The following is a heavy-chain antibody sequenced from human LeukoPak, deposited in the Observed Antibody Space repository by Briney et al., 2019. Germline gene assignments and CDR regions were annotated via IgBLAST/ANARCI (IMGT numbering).Heavy chain of an antibody. V-gene: IGHV1-18*01. CDR2: ISAYNGNT. CDR3: ARANRYYYYYMDV. D-gene: IGHD1-14*01. J-gene: IGHJ6*03. Sequence: GAPVKPCCKASGSTFTRYGISWGRQAPGHRLKCMGWISAYNGNTNYAQKLQGRATMTTDTSTSTAYMELRSLRSDDTAVYYCARANRYYYYYMDVWGKGTTVTVSS. CDR1: GSTFTRYG.